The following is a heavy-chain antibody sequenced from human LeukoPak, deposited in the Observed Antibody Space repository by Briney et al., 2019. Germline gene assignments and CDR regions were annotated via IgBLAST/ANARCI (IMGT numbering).Heavy chain of an antibody. V-gene: IGHV1-46*01. J-gene: IGHJ5*02. CDR1: GYTFTSYY. Sequence: ASVKVSCKASGYTFTSYYMHWVRQAPGQGLEWMGIINPSGGSTSYAQKFQGRVTMTRDTSTSTVYMELCSLRSEDTAVYYCARDHRQTTKWFDPWGQGTLVTVSS. CDR2: INPSGGST. D-gene: IGHD4-17*01. CDR3: ARDHRQTTKWFDP.